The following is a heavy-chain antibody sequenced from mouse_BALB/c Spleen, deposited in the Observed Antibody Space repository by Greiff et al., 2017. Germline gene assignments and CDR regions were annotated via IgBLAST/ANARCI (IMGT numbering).Heavy chain of an antibody. CDR3: ARADGYYVPMDY. V-gene: IGHV3-2*02. Sequence: EVKLLESGPGLVKPSQSLSLTCTVTGYSITSDYAWNWIRQFPGNKLEWMGYISYSGSTSYNPSLKSRISITRDTSKNQFFLQLNSVTTEDTATYYCARADGYYVPMDYWGQGTSVTVSS. CDR2: ISYSGST. D-gene: IGHD2-3*01. CDR1: GYSITSDYA. J-gene: IGHJ4*01.